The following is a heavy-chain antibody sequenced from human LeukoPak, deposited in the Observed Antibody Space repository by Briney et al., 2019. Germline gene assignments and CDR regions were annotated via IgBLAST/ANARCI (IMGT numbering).Heavy chain of an antibody. J-gene: IGHJ3*02. D-gene: IGHD3-10*01. CDR1: GGSFSGYY. Sequence: PSETLSLTCAVYGGSFSGYYWSCIRQPPGKGLEWIGEINHSGSTNYNPSLKSRVTISVDTSKNQFSLKLSSVTAADTAVYYCARGILKLLWFGELSLDAFDIWGQGTMVTVSS. CDR2: INHSGST. V-gene: IGHV4-34*01. CDR3: ARGILKLLWFGELSLDAFDI.